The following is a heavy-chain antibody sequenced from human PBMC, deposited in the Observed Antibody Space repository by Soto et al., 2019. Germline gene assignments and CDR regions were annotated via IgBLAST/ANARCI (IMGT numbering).Heavy chain of an antibody. Sequence: GGSLRLSCAASGFTFSSYSMNWVRQAPGKGLEWVSSISSSSSYIYYADSVKGRFTISRDNAKNSLYLQMNSLRAEDTAVYYCARGAGSYYYYYMDVWGKGTTVTVSS. CDR1: GFTFSSYS. V-gene: IGHV3-21*01. J-gene: IGHJ6*03. CDR2: ISSSSSYI. D-gene: IGHD6-13*01. CDR3: ARGAGSYYYYYMDV.